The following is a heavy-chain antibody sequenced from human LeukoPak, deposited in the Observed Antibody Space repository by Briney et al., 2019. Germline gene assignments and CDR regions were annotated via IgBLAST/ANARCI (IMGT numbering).Heavy chain of an antibody. CDR2: ISYDGSNK. J-gene: IGHJ4*02. Sequence: PGRSLRLSCAASGFTFSSYAMHWVRQAPGKGLEWVAVISYDGSNKYYADSVKGRFTISRDNSKNTLYLQMNSLRAEDTAVYYCARDRYYDLIFDYWGQGTLVTVSS. CDR1: GFTFSSYA. D-gene: IGHD3-3*01. CDR3: ARDRYYDLIFDY. V-gene: IGHV3-30*04.